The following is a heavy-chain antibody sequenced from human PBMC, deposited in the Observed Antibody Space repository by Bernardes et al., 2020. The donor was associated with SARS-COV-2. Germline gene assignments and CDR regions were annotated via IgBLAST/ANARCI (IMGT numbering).Heavy chain of an antibody. CDR1: GFLFTDYY. D-gene: IGHD2-21*01. Sequence: ASVKVSCKASGFLFTDYYIHWVRQTPGQGLEWMGWINPESGDRRYSQKFEGRVTMTRDTSVTTAYMELNRLRSDDTAVYFCARGSGSWHINYGMDVWGQGTTVTVS. V-gene: IGHV1-2*02. CDR2: INPESGDR. CDR3: ARGSGSWHINYGMDV. J-gene: IGHJ6*02.